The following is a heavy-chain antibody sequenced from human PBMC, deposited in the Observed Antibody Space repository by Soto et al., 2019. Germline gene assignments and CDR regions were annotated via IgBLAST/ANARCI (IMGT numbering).Heavy chain of an antibody. Sequence: NPSETLSLTCTVSGGSISSYYWSWIRQPAGKGLEWIGRIYTSGSTNYNPSLKSRVTMSVDTSKNQFSLKLSSVTAADTAVYYCARAGVRGSWYSSGYYYYYGMDVWGQGTTVTVSS. D-gene: IGHD6-13*01. CDR3: ARAGVRGSWYSSGYYYYYGMDV. V-gene: IGHV4-4*07. J-gene: IGHJ6*02. CDR1: GGSISSYY. CDR2: IYTSGST.